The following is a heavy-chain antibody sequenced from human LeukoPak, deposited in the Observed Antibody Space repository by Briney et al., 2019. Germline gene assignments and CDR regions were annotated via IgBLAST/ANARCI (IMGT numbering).Heavy chain of an antibody. D-gene: IGHD7-27*01. CDR3: ARGNWGSLDY. V-gene: IGHV4-59*11. J-gene: IGHJ4*02. CDR2: DSNDGNI. CDR1: GSSFSTHS. Sequence: SETLSLTCTVSGSSFSTHSLGWIRQPPGKGLERIGSDSNDGNIHYKDAPKSRFTISVDTAQSPLSLHMRTVTTADTALNYCARGNWGSLDYWGQGTLATVS.